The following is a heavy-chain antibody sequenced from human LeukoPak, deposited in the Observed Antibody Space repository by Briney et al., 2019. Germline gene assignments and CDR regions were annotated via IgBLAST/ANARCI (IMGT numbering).Heavy chain of an antibody. J-gene: IGHJ4*02. CDR2: IIPIFGTA. Sequence: ASVKVSCKASGGTFSSYAISWVRQAPGQGLEWMGGIIPIFGTANYAQKFQSRVTITADESTSTAYMELSSLRSEDTAVYYCASPYYYDSSGYPTAFDYWGQGTLVTVSS. CDR1: GGTFSSYA. CDR3: ASPYYYDSSGYPTAFDY. V-gene: IGHV1-69*13. D-gene: IGHD3-22*01.